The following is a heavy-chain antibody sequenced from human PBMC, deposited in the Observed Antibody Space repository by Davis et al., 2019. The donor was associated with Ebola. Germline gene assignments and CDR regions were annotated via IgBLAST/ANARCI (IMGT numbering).Heavy chain of an antibody. J-gene: IGHJ1*01. CDR2: INHSGST. CDR3: ASPGDYVRYFRH. CDR1: GGSFSAYY. Sequence: SETLSLTCAVYGGSFSAYYWTWIRQPPGKGLEWIGEINHSGSTNYNPSLESRITISVDTSKRQFSLRLSSVTAADTAVYYCASPGDYVRYFRHWGQGTLVTVSS. D-gene: IGHD4-17*01. V-gene: IGHV4-34*01.